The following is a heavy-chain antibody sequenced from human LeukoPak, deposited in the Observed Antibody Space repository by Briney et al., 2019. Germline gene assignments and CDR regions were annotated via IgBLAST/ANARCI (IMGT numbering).Heavy chain of an antibody. V-gene: IGHV1-69*05. CDR3: ARAGYCTNGVCPWYYMDV. CDR1: GGTFSSYA. J-gene: IGHJ6*03. Sequence: SVKVSCKASGGTFSSYAISWVRQAPGQGLEWMGRIIPIFGTANSAQQFQGRVTITTDESTSTAYMELSSPRSEDTAVYYCARAGYCTNGVCPWYYMDVWGKGTTVTVSS. CDR2: IIPIFGTA. D-gene: IGHD2-8*01.